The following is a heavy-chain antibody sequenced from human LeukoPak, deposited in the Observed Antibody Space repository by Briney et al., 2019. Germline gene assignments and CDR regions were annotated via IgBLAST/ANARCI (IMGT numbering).Heavy chain of an antibody. J-gene: IGHJ4*02. D-gene: IGHD3-22*01. CDR1: GFTFSSYS. CDR2: ISSSSSYI. V-gene: IGHV3-21*01. CDR3: ARDRDYYDGSAGPD. Sequence: GGSLRLSCAASGFTFSSYSMNWVRQAPGKGLEWVSSISSSSSYIYYADSVKGRFTISRDNAKNSLYLQMNSLRAEDTAVYYCARDRDYYDGSAGPDWGQGTLVTVSS.